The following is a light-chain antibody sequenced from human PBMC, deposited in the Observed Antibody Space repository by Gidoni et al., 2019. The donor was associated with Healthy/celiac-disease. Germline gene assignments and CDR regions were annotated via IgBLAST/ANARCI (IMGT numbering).Light chain of an antibody. CDR2: DAS. Sequence: EIVLTQSPATLSFSPGERATLSCRASQSVSSYLAWYQQKPGQAPRLLIYDASNRATGIPARFSGSGSGTDFTLTISSLEPEDFAVYYCQQRSNWPITFGQXTRLEIK. CDR3: QQRSNWPIT. J-gene: IGKJ5*01. V-gene: IGKV3-11*01. CDR1: QSVSSY.